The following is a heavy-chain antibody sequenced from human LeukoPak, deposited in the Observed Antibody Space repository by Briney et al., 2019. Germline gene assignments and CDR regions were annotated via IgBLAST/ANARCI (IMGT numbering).Heavy chain of an antibody. V-gene: IGHV3-23*01. J-gene: IGHJ5*02. CDR3: AKEYYDSIAPFDP. CDR1: GFTFSSYA. D-gene: IGHD3-22*01. CDR2: LSGSGGST. Sequence: AGGSLRHSCAASGFTFSSYAMSWVGQARGKGLEWVSALSGSGGSTYYADSVKGRFNISRDNSKNTLYLQMNSLRAEDTAVYYCAKEYYDSIAPFDPWGQGTLVTVSS.